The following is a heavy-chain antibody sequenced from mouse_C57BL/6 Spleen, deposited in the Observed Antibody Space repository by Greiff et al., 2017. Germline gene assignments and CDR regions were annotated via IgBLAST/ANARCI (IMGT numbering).Heavy chain of an antibody. J-gene: IGHJ3*01. CDR3: ARGPDYYGSGYGFAY. V-gene: IGHV1-26*01. CDR2: INPNNGGT. D-gene: IGHD1-1*01. CDR1: GYTFTDYY. Sequence: EVQLQQSGPELVKPGASVKISCKASGYTFTDYYMHWVKQSHGKSLEWIGDINPNNGGTSYKQKFKGKATLTVDKSSSTAYMELRSLTSEDSAVYYGARGPDYYGSGYGFAYWGQGTLVTVSA.